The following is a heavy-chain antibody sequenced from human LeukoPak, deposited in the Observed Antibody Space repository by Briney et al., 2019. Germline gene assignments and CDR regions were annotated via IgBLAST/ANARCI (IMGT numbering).Heavy chain of an antibody. D-gene: IGHD3-22*01. CDR1: GITLSNYG. Sequence: GGSLRLSCAVSGITLSNYGMSWDRQAPGKGLEWVAGISDSGGRTNYADSVKGRFTISRDNPENTPYLQMNSLRAEDTAVYFCAKRGVVIRVILVGFHKEAYYFDSWGQGALVTVSS. V-gene: IGHV3-23*01. CDR2: ISDSGGRT. CDR3: AKRGVVIRVILVGFHKEAYYFDS. J-gene: IGHJ4*02.